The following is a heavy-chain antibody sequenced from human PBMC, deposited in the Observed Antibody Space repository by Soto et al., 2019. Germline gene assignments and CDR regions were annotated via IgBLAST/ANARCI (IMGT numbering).Heavy chain of an antibody. CDR2: VSGSGGTT. J-gene: IGHJ5*02. CDR1: GITFSSYA. Sequence: EVHVLESGGGLVQPGGSLRLSCAASGITFSSYAMSWVRQAPGKGLEWVSIVSGSGGTTYYADSVKGRYTISRDNTKNTLYVQMNRLRAEGTAIYYGARVYRDLVVVPPAVNWFGRWGQGTLVTVSS. D-gene: IGHD2-2*01. CDR3: ARVYRDLVVVPPAVNWFGR. V-gene: IGHV3-23*01.